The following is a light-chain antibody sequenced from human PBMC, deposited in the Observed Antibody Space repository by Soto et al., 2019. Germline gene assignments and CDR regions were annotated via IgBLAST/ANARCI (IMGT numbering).Light chain of an antibody. V-gene: IGKV1-39*01. CDR3: QQSYSVPWT. CDR2: AAS. Sequence: DIQMTQSPSSLSAFVGDRVTITCRASQSISNYLNWYQQKPGKAPKLLIKAASSLQSGVPSRFSGSGSGTDFPLTINILQTEDFETYSCQQSYSVPWTFGQGTKVEI. J-gene: IGKJ1*01. CDR1: QSISNY.